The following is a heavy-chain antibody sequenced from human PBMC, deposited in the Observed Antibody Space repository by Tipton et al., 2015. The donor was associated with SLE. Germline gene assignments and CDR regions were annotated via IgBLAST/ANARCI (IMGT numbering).Heavy chain of an antibody. J-gene: IGHJ1*01. CDR1: GGSISSDDYY. D-gene: IGHD3-10*01. V-gene: IGHV4-31*03. CDR3: ARSPTRPGYFQH. Sequence: TLSLTCTVSGGSISSDDYYWTWVRQHPGKGLEWIGHIYKSGDTHYNPSLKSRVTMSVDTSKNQFSLKLSSVTAADTAVYYCARSPTRPGYFQHWGQGTLVTVSS. CDR2: IYKSGDT.